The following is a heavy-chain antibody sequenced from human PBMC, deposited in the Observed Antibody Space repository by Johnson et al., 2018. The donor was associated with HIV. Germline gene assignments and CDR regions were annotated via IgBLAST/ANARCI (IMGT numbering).Heavy chain of an antibody. D-gene: IGHD2-15*01. CDR2: ITWNGGST. CDR1: GFTFDDYA. J-gene: IGHJ3*02. V-gene: IGHV3-9*01. CDR3: ARGCYCVDGSCRHGNAFDI. Sequence: VQLVESGGGLVQPGRSLRLSCAASGFTFDDYAMHWVRQAPGKGLEWVSGITWNGGSTGYADSVKGRFTMSRDNAKHSLYLQMNSLRAEDTALYFCARGCYCVDGSCRHGNAFDIWGQGTMVTVSS.